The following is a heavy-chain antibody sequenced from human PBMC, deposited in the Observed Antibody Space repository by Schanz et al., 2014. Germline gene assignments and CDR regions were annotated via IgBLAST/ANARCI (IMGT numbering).Heavy chain of an antibody. Sequence: QVQLQQWGAGLLKPSETLSLICVIIGGSFSAYHWSWLRQSPGKGPEWIGEISHDGTTNYNPSLKGRVTISGDTPKNQFSLTQTSVTAADTAVYYCASRRRMGISMVRGILKGWFDPWGQGTLVVVSS. D-gene: IGHD3-10*01. V-gene: IGHV4-34*02. CDR1: GGSFSAYH. CDR3: ASRRRMGISMVRGILKGWFDP. J-gene: IGHJ5*02. CDR2: ISHDGTT.